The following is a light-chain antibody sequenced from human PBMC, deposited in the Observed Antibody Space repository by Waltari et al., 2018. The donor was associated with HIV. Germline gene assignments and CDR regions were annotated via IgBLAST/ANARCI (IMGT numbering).Light chain of an antibody. J-gene: IGKJ4*01. V-gene: IGKV4-1*01. CDR2: WAS. Sequence: DIVMTQSPDSLAVSLGERATINCRSSQSLLYSSNNRNYLAWYQLKPGHPPIVLIYWASTRASGVPDRFSGSGSGTDFTLTISSLQAEDVAVYYCQQYYSPLTFGGGTRVEIK. CDR1: QSLLYSSNNRNY. CDR3: QQYYSPLT.